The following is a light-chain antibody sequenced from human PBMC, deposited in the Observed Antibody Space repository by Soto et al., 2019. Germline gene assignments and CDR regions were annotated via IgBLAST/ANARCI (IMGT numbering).Light chain of an antibody. Sequence: QSVLTQPPSASGTPGQRVTISCSGSRSNIGSNAVSWYQQLPGTAPKLLIYSNNQRPSGVPDRFSGSKSGTSASLAISGLQSGDEADYYCAAWDDSLNGYVFGTGTKVTVL. CDR2: SNN. V-gene: IGLV1-44*01. CDR1: RSNIGSNA. J-gene: IGLJ1*01. CDR3: AAWDDSLNGYV.